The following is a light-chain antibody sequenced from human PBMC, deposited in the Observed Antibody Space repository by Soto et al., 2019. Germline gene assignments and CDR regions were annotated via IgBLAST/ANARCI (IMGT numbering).Light chain of an antibody. CDR1: RSNIGNNA. CDR2: NNN. V-gene: IGLV1-44*01. Sequence: QYVLTQPPSASGTPGQRVTISCSGSRSNIGNNAVTWYQQFPGTAPKLLIYNNNQRPSGVPDRFSGSKSGTSASLAISGLQSEDEADYYCATWDDSLNARGVFGGGTQLTVL. CDR3: ATWDDSLNARGV. J-gene: IGLJ3*02.